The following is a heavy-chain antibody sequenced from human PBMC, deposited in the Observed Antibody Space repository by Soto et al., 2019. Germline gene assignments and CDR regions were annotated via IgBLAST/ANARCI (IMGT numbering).Heavy chain of an antibody. J-gene: IGHJ6*02. V-gene: IGHV1-69*13. CDR1: GGTFSSYA. Sequence: SVKVSCKASGGTFSSYAISWVRQAPGQGLEWMGGIIPIFGTANYAQKFQGRVTITADESTSTAYMELSSLRSEDTAVYYCARGMGYCSSTSCYTPAEFYYYYGMDVWGQGTTVTSP. CDR3: ARGMGYCSSTSCYTPAEFYYYYGMDV. D-gene: IGHD2-2*02. CDR2: IIPIFGTA.